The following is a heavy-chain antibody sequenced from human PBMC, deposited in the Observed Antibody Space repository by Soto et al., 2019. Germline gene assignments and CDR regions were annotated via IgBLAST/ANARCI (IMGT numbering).Heavy chain of an antibody. CDR3: ARDQNHQLHDY. Sequence: GGSLRLSCAASGFTFSSYSMNWVRQAPGKGLEWVSSISSSSSYIYYADSVKGRFTISRDNAKNSLYLQINSLRAEDTAVYYCARDQNHQLHDYWGQGTLVTVSS. CDR1: GFTFSSYS. J-gene: IGHJ4*02. CDR2: ISSSSSYI. V-gene: IGHV3-21*01. D-gene: IGHD2-2*01.